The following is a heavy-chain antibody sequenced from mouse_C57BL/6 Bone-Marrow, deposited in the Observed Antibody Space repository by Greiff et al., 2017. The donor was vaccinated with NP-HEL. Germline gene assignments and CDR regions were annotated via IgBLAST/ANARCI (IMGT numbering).Heavy chain of an antibody. J-gene: IGHJ2*01. CDR1: GFTFSSYG. V-gene: IGHV5-6*01. Sequence: EVQGVESGGDLVKPGGSLKLSCAASGFTFSSYGMSWVRQTPDKRLEWVATISSGGSYTYYPDSVKGRFTISRDNAKNTLYLQMSSLKSEDTAMYYCARRGIPYFDYWGHGTTLTVSS. CDR3: ARRGIPYFDY. CDR2: ISSGGSYT. D-gene: IGHD2-14*01.